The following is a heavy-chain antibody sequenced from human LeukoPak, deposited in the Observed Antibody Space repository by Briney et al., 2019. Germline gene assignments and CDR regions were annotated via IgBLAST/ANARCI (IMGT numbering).Heavy chain of an antibody. D-gene: IGHD1-26*01. Sequence: GASVNVSCKVSGYTLTELSMHWVRQAPGKGLEWMGGFDTEDGETIYGQKFQGRVTMTEDTSTDTAYMELSSLRSEDTAVYYCATSGRRAGAYYFDYWDQGTLVTVSS. J-gene: IGHJ4*02. V-gene: IGHV1-24*01. CDR3: ATSGRRAGAYYFDY. CDR1: GYTLTELS. CDR2: FDTEDGET.